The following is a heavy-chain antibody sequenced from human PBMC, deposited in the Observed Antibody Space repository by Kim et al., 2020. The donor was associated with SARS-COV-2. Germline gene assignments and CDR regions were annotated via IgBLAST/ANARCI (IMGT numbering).Heavy chain of an antibody. Sequence: GGSLRLSCAASGFTFSSYAMHWVRQAPGKGLEWVAVISYDGSNKYYADSVKGRFTISRDNSKNTLYLQMNSLRAEDTAVDYCARMGGDYIDYYYYGMDV. D-gene: IGHD4-17*01. CDR2: ISYDGSNK. CDR3: ARMGGDYIDYYYYGMDV. J-gene: IGHJ6*01. CDR1: GFTFSSYA. V-gene: IGHV3-30*04.